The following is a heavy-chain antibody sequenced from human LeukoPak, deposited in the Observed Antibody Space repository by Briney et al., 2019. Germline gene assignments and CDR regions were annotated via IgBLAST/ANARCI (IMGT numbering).Heavy chain of an antibody. J-gene: IGHJ4*02. CDR2: INHSGST. V-gene: IGHV4-34*01. D-gene: IGHD3-10*01. Sequence: PSETLSLTCAVYGGSFSGYYWSWIRQPPGKGLEWIGEINHSGSTNYNPSLKSRVTISVDTSKNQFSLKLSSVTAADTAVYYCARASGRQVYFYGSGNIDYWGQGTLVTVSS. CDR1: GGSFSGYY. CDR3: ARASGRQVYFYGSGNIDY.